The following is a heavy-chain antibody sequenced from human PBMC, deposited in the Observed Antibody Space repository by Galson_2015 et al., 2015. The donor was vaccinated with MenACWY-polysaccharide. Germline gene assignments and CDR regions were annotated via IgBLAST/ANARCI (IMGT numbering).Heavy chain of an antibody. V-gene: IGHV3-73*01. CDR2: IRNKANSYAT. CDR3: TRGDSSGYYQGFDY. CDR1: GFTFSASA. Sequence: SLRLSCAASGFTFSASAMHWVRQASGKGLEWVGRIRNKANSYATAYAASVKGRFTVSRDDSKNTAYLQMNSLKTEDTAVYYCTRGDSSGYYQGFDYWGQGTLVTVSS. J-gene: IGHJ4*02. D-gene: IGHD6-19*01.